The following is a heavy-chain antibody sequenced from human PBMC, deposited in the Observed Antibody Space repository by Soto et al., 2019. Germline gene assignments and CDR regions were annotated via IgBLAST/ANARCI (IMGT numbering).Heavy chain of an antibody. V-gene: IGHV3-15*07. D-gene: IGHD2-21*01. Sequence: EVQLVESGGDLAKPGGSLRLSCAASGFIFSHAWFHWVRQPPGKGLELVGRVKNNGGATDYAPSVKGRFIISRDDSKDMVYLQMSSLRTEDTAIYYCAADLGPPYDSNNWFDPWGQGTLVTVSS. CDR2: VKNNGGAT. J-gene: IGHJ5*02. CDR1: GFIFSHAW. CDR3: AADLGPPYDSNNWFDP.